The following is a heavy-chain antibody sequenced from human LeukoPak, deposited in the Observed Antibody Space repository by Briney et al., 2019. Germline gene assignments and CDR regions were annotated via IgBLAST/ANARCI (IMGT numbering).Heavy chain of an antibody. J-gene: IGHJ5*02. V-gene: IGHV3-21*01. CDR2: ISSSSSYI. CDR3: ATGGGYCSGGSCYGSNH. Sequence: GGSLRLSCAASGFTFSSYSMNWVRQAPGKGLEWVSSISSSSSYIYYADSVKGRFTISRDNAKNSLYLQMNSLRAEDTAVYYCATGGGYCSGGSCYGSNHWGQGTLVTVSS. CDR1: GFTFSSYS. D-gene: IGHD2-15*01.